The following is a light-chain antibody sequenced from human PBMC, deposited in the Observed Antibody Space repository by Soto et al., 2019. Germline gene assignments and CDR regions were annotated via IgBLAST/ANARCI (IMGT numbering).Light chain of an antibody. Sequence: DIQMTQSPSTLSASVGDRVTITCRASQSISSWLAWYQQKPGKAPKLPIYKASSLESGVPSRFSGSGSGTEFTLTISSLQPDDFATYYCQQYNSYSKTFGGGTKVEIK. J-gene: IGKJ4*01. V-gene: IGKV1-5*03. CDR2: KAS. CDR3: QQYNSYSKT. CDR1: QSISSW.